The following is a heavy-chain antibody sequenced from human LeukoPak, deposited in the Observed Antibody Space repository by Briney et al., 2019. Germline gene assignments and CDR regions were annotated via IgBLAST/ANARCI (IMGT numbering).Heavy chain of an antibody. J-gene: IGHJ4*02. Sequence: GASVKVSCKASGYTFTSYDMNWVRQAPGQGLEWMGGINAYNGNTNYAQKFQGRVTMTTDISTSTVYMELSSLRSEDTAVYYCARGEMATSKYFDYWGKGTLVTVSS. V-gene: IGHV1-18*04. CDR2: INAYNGNT. D-gene: IGHD5-24*01. CDR3: ARGEMATSKYFDY. CDR1: GYTFTSYD.